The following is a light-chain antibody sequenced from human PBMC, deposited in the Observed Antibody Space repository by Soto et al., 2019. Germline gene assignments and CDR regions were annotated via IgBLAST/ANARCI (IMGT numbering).Light chain of an antibody. J-gene: IGLJ2*01. CDR3: SSYAGSNILL. CDR1: SSDVGGYNY. V-gene: IGLV2-8*01. Sequence: QSALTQPPSASGSPGQSVTISCTGTSSDVGGYNYVSWYQQHPDKAPKLMIYVVSKRPSGVPDRFSGSKSGNTASLTVSGLQADDEADYYCSSYAGSNILLFGGGTKLTVL. CDR2: VVS.